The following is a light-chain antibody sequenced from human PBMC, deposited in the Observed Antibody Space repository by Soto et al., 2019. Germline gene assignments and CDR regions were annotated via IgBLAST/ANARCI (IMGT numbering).Light chain of an antibody. CDR3: QQRSTWPPFS. CDR1: QSVSRN. J-gene: IGKJ3*01. Sequence: IMMKQSPATLSVKTGERATLSCRASQSVSRNLAWCQQKPGQAPRLLIYGASTRATGVPARFSGSGSGTEFTLTINSLEPEDFAVYYCQQRSTWPPFSFGPRTNVDI. V-gene: IGKV3-15*01. CDR2: GAS.